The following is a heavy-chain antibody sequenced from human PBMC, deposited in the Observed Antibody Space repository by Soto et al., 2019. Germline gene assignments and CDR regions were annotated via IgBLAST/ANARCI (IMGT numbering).Heavy chain of an antibody. CDR1: GFTFINAW. J-gene: IGHJ4*02. CDR2: IKSKTDGGTT. V-gene: IGHV3-15*07. CDR3: TTESNGSGSYYY. D-gene: IGHD3-10*01. Sequence: EVQLVESGGGLVKPGGSLRLSCAASGFTFINAWMNWFRQAPGKGLEWVGRIKSKTDGGTTDYAAPVKGSFTISRDDSKNTLYLQMNSLKTEDTAVYYCTTESNGSGSYYYWGQGTLVTVSS.